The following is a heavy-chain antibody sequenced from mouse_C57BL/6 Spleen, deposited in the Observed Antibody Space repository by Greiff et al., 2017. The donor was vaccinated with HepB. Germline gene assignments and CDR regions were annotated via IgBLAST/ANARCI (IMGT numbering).Heavy chain of an antibody. D-gene: IGHD2-4*01. CDR2: ISSGSSTI. CDR1: GFTFSDYG. CDR3: ARCDYDWYFDV. Sequence: DVMLVESGGGLVKPGGSLKLSCAASGFTFSDYGMHWVRQAPEKGLEWVAYISSGSSTIYYADTVKGRFTISRDNAKNTLFLQMTSLRSEDTAMYYCARCDYDWYFDVWGTGTTVTVSS. J-gene: IGHJ1*03. V-gene: IGHV5-17*01.